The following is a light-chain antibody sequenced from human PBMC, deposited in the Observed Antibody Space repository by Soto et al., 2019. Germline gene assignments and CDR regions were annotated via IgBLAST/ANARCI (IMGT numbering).Light chain of an antibody. CDR2: AAP. V-gene: IGKV1-39*01. Sequence: DIQMTQSPSSLSASVGDRVTITCLASQSISSYLNWYQQKPGNAPKLLIYAAPSLQSGVPSRFSGSGSGTDFTLTISSLHPEDFATYYCQQSYSTPGTFGPGTKVDIK. CDR3: QQSYSTPGT. CDR1: QSISSY. J-gene: IGKJ3*01.